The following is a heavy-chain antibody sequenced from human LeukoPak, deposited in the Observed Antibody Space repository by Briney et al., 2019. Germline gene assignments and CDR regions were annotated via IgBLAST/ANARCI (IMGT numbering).Heavy chain of an antibody. V-gene: IGHV3-23*01. CDR1: GFTFSSYA. D-gene: IGHD2-2*01. Sequence: GGSLKLSCGASGFTFSSYAMSWVRQTPGRGLEWVAGVSPSGGRTIYADSAEGRFTISRDNSNDTVYLQLSSLRAEDSALYYCAKVRGVYCSSPACYYYDAWGQGTPVAVSS. J-gene: IGHJ4*02. CDR2: VSPSGGRT. CDR3: AKVRGVYCSSPACYYYDA.